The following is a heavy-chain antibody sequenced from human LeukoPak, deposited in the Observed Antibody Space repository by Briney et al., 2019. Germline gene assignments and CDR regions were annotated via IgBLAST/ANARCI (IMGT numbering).Heavy chain of an antibody. CDR1: GFTFSNYG. CDR2: IRYDGSNK. J-gene: IGHJ4*02. Sequence: GGSLRLSCAASGFTFSNYGMHWVRQAPGKGLEWVALIRYDGSNKYYADSVKSRFTISRDNSKNTLYLQMNSLRDEDTAVYYCTYASGWGQGTLVTVSS. CDR3: TYASG. V-gene: IGHV3-30*02.